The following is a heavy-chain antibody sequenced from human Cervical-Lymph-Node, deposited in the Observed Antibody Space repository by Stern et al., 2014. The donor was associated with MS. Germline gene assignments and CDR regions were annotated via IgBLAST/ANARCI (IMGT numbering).Heavy chain of an antibody. Sequence: VQLVESEAEVKKPGASVKVSCKASGYSFTAYYLHWVRQAPGQGLEWMGWINPHTGDPTYTQEFQGRVTMTRDTSITTIYMELSSLRSDDTAVYYCARDPRFGATEIDHWGQGTLVTVSS. D-gene: IGHD1-26*01. CDR2: INPHTGDP. V-gene: IGHV1-2*02. CDR3: ARDPRFGATEIDH. CDR1: GYSFTAYY. J-gene: IGHJ4*02.